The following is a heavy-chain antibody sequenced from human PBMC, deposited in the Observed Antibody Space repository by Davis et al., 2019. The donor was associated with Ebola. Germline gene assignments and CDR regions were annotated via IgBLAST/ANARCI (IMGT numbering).Heavy chain of an antibody. CDR2: IYPADSDT. Sequence: GESLKISCKGSGYSFTSYWIGWVRQMPGKGLEWMGIIYPADSDTRYNPSFKGQVTISADKSSNTAYLQWSSLKFSDTAIYYCARHGATVFGVIDAWGQGTLVTVSS. V-gene: IGHV5-51*01. J-gene: IGHJ5*02. CDR3: ARHGATVFGVIDA. D-gene: IGHD3-3*01. CDR1: GYSFTSYW.